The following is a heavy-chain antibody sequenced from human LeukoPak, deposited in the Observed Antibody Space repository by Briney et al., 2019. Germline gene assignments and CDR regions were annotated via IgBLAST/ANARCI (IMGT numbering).Heavy chain of an antibody. CDR2: ISSSNDYI. CDR3: VRIPNSAGFPNWFDP. CDR1: GFTVSTST. D-gene: IGHD6-19*01. V-gene: IGHV3-21*01. J-gene: IGHJ5*02. Sequence: GGSLTLSCPASGFTVSTSTMNWVRPPPGKGLEGVSSISSSNDYIYYADSVKGRFTISRDNAKNSLYLQMNSLRAEDTAVYYCVRIPNSAGFPNWFDPWGQGTLVTVSS.